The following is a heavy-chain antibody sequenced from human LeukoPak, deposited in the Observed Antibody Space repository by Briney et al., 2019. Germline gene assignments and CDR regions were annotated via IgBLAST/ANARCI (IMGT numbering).Heavy chain of an antibody. CDR1: GGSISSYY. CDR2: IYYSGST. Sequence: SETLSLTCTVSGGSISSYYWSWIRQPPGKGLEWIGYIYYSGSTNYNPSLKSRVTISVDTSKNQFSLKLSSVTAADTAVYYCAGWRVLWFGDLRHYYGMDVWGQGTTVTVSS. V-gene: IGHV4-59*01. CDR3: AGWRVLWFGDLRHYYGMDV. J-gene: IGHJ6*02. D-gene: IGHD3-10*01.